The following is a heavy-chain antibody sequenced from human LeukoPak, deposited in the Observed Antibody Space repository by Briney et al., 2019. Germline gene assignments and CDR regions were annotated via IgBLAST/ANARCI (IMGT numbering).Heavy chain of an antibody. CDR3: ARDLPKVGATNPFLRIFDY. D-gene: IGHD1-26*01. J-gene: IGHJ4*02. CDR2: IYHSGST. CDR1: GYSISSGYY. Sequence: SETLSLTCTVSGYSISSGYYWGWIRQPPGKGLEWIGSIYHSGSTYYNPSLKSRVTISVDTSKNQFSLKLSSVTAADTAVYYCARDLPKVGATNPFLRIFDYWGQGTLVTVSS. V-gene: IGHV4-38-2*02.